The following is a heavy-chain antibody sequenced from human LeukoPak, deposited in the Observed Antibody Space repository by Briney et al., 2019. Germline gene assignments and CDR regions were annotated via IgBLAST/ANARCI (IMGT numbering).Heavy chain of an antibody. CDR1: GGSISSSSYY. CDR2: IYYSGST. D-gene: IGHD1-26*01. CDR3: ARAIEVGAMTPFDY. V-gene: IGHV4-39*07. J-gene: IGHJ4*02. Sequence: PSETLSLTCTVSGGSISSSSYYWGWIRQPPGKGLEWIGSIYYSGSTYYNPSLKSRVTISVDTSKNQFSLKLTSVTAADTAVYYCARAIEVGAMTPFDYWGQGTLVTVSS.